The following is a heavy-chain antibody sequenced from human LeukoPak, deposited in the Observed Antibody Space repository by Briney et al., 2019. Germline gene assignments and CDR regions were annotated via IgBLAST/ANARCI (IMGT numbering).Heavy chain of an antibody. CDR2: ISSSGST. J-gene: IGHJ5*02. V-gene: IGHV4-61*02. Sequence: SETLSLTCTVSGDSISSGDYYWSWIRQPAGKGLEWIGRISSSGSTNYNPSLKSRVTISVDTSKNQFSLKLSSVTAADTAVYYCARLLWGEGFDPWGQGTLVTVSS. D-gene: IGHD3-10*01. CDR1: GDSISSGDYY. CDR3: ARLLWGEGFDP.